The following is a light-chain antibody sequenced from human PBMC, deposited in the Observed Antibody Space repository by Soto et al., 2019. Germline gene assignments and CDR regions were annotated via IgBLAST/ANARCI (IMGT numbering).Light chain of an antibody. CDR1: QSVSSNY. J-gene: IGKJ2*01. CDR2: GAS. V-gene: IGKV3-20*01. Sequence: EIVLTQSPGTLSLSPGERATLSCRASQSVSSNYLAWYQQKPGQAPRLLIYGASSRATGIPDRFSGSGSGTHFTLTISRLEPEDFAVYYCQQYGSSPPKYTFGQGTKLEIK. CDR3: QQYGSSPPKYT.